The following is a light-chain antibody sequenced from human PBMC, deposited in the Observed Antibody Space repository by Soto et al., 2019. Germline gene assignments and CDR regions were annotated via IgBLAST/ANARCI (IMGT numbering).Light chain of an antibody. V-gene: IGLV2-23*02. CDR3: CSYAGSSTLV. Sequence: QSALTQPASVSGSPGQSITISCTGTSSDVGSYNIVSWYQQHPGKAPKLMIYEVSKRPSGVSNRCSGSKSGNTASLTISGLQAEDEADYYCCSYAGSSTLVFGGGTKLTVL. J-gene: IGLJ2*01. CDR2: EVS. CDR1: SSDVGSYNI.